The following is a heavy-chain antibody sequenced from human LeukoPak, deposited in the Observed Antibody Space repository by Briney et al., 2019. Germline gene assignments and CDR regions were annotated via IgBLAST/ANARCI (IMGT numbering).Heavy chain of an antibody. CDR2: INPNSGET. CDR1: GYTFTDYY. J-gene: IGHJ4*02. CDR3: ARDRDYGNTERGFDY. D-gene: IGHD4-17*01. V-gene: IGHV1-2*02. Sequence: GASVKLSCKTSGYTFTDYYIHWVRQAPGQGLEWMGWINPNSGETNSAQKFQGRVTMTGDTSISTAYMELRRVTSDDTAVYYCARDRDYGNTERGFDYWGQGTLVTVSS.